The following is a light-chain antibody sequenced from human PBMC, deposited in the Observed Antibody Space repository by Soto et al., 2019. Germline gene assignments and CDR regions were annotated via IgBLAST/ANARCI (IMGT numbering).Light chain of an antibody. Sequence: DIQMTQSPSPLSASVGDRVTITCRASQSISIWLAWYQQKPGKAPKLLIFNASTLKSGIPSRFSGSGSGTEFTLTINGLQPDDFASYYCQQYNGYSTWTFGQGTKVDIK. J-gene: IGKJ1*01. CDR1: QSISIW. CDR3: QQYNGYSTWT. V-gene: IGKV1-5*01. CDR2: NAS.